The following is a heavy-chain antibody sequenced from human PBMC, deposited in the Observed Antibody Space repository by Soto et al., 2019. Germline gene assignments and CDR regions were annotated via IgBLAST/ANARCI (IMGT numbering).Heavy chain of an antibody. Sequence: EVQLVESGGGLVQPGGSLRLSCAASGFTFSNYWMHWVRQVPRKGLVWVSRISSDGSSTSYADSVKGRFIISRDNAKNTLYLQVYRPRAEDTAVYYCARGTGMDHDFGCPWGQGTLVAVSS. CDR1: GFTFSNYW. CDR2: ISSDGSST. D-gene: IGHD4-17*01. V-gene: IGHV3-74*01. CDR3: ARGTGMDHDFGCP. J-gene: IGHJ5*02.